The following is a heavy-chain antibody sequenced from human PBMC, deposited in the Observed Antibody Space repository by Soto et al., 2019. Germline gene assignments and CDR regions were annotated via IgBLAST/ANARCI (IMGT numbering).Heavy chain of an antibody. CDR2: ISTSSSYT. CDR3: XXXXXXXXXXXXX. J-gene: IGHJ4*02. V-gene: IGHV3-11*05. Sequence: QVQLVESGGGLVKPGGSLRLSCSASGFSFSDYYMSWVRQAPGKGLEWVSYISTSSSYTNYADSVKGRFTISRDNAKNSLYLQMNSLRAXXXXXXXXXXXXXXXXXXXXXXXQGTLVTVSS. CDR1: GFSFSDYY.